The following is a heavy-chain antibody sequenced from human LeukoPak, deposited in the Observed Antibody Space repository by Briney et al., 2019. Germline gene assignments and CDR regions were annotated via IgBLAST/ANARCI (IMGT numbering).Heavy chain of an antibody. V-gene: IGHV4-4*02. CDR1: GASISSPDW. Sequence: SETLSLTCAVSGASISSPDWWSWVRQPPGTGLEWFGEAYHSGSTNYNPSLKSRVTKSLDKSNNQFSLKLSSVTAADTAVCYCADLWGRGTLVTVSS. CDR2: AYHSGST. J-gene: IGHJ2*01. CDR3: ADL.